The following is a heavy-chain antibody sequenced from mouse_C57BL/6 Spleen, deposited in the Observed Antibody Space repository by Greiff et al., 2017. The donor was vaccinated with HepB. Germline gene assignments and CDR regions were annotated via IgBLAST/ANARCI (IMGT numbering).Heavy chain of an antibody. CDR3: TPGLRGFAY. Sequence: VQLQQSGAELVRPGASVKLSCTASGFNIKDDYMHWVKQRPEQGLEWIGWIDPENGDTEYASKFQGKATITADTSSNTAYLQLSSLTSEDTAVYYCTPGLRGFAYWGQGTQVTVSA. CDR2: IDPENGDT. V-gene: IGHV14-4*01. D-gene: IGHD2-2*01. CDR1: GFNIKDDY. J-gene: IGHJ3*01.